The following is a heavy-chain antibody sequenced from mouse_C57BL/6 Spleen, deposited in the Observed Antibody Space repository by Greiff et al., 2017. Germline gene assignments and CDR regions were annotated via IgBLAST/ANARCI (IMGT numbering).Heavy chain of an antibody. CDR1: GYTFTSYW. D-gene: IGHD4-1*01. CDR3: ARPSAGTGGYYAMDY. CDR2: IHPNSGST. J-gene: IGHJ4*01. V-gene: IGHV1-64*01. Sequence: VQLQESGAELVKPGASVKLSCKASGYTFTSYWMHWVKQRPGQGLEWIGMIHPNSGSTNYNEKFKSKATLTVDKSSSTAYMQLSSLTSEDSAVYYCARPSAGTGGYYAMDYWGQGTSGTVSS.